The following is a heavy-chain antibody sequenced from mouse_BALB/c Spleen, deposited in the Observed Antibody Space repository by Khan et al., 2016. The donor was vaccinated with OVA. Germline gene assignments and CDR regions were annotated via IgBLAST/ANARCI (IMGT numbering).Heavy chain of an antibody. CDR2: VNPNNGGT. J-gene: IGHJ3*01. CDR1: GYSFTGYY. V-gene: IGHV1-18*01. CDR3: GRIYSITVEGFAY. D-gene: IGHD1-1*01. Sequence: VQLQQPGPDLVKPGASVKISCKTSGYSFTGYYIHWVKQSQGKSLEWIGRVNPNNGGTTYNQKFKGKAILTVEKSSSTAYMELRSLTSEDSAVYYCGRIYSITVEGFAYWGQGTLVTVSA.